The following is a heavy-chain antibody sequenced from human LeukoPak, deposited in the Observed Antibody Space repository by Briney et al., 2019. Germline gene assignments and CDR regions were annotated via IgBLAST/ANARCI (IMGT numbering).Heavy chain of an antibody. CDR2: INHSGST. J-gene: IGHJ4*02. CDR3: ARVGCSGVTCYSRDFDF. Sequence: PSETLSLTCAVYGGSFSGYYWSWIRQPPGKGLELIAEINHSGSTNYNPSLKSRVTISVDTSKNQFSLNLSSVTAADTAVYYCARVGCSGVTCYSRDFDFWGQETLVTVSS. D-gene: IGHD2-15*01. CDR1: GGSFSGYY. V-gene: IGHV4-34*01.